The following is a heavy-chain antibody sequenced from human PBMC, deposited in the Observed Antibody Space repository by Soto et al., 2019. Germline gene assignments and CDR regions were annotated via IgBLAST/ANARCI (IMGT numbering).Heavy chain of an antibody. V-gene: IGHV3-21*01. CDR1: GFSFNSFN. D-gene: IGHD2-8*01. J-gene: IGHJ4*02. CDR3: ARDLGLLKSMFDY. Sequence: GGSLRLSCLASGFSFNSFNMNWIRRAPGRGLEWVASISVSGDDIYYGDSMQGRFTISRDNSKRSVFLDLNSLRVEDTAVYYCARDLGLLKSMFDYWGQGTLVTVSS. CDR2: ISVSGDDI.